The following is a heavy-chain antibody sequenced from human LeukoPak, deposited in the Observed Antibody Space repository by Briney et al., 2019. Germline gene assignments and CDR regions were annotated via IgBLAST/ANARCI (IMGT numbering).Heavy chain of an antibody. CDR2: IGSGSSTI. J-gene: IGHJ4*02. D-gene: IGHD1-26*01. CDR1: GFTFSIYS. Sequence: GGSLRLSCAASGFTFSIYSINWVRQAPGKGLEWVSFIGSGSSTIYYADSVKGRFTISRDNAKNSLYLQMNSLRAEDTAVYYCARSQSGSYSNLDYWGQGTLVTVSS. V-gene: IGHV3-48*01. CDR3: ARSQSGSYSNLDY.